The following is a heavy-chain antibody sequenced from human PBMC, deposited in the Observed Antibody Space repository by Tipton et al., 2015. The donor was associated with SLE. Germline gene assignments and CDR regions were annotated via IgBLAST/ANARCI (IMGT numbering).Heavy chain of an antibody. D-gene: IGHD3-10*01. CDR3: ASQLLFYYYGMDV. CDR1: GFIFDDYG. V-gene: IGHV3-20*04. J-gene: IGHJ6*02. CDR2: IYWDGYST. Sequence: LSLTCAGSGFIFDDYGMNWVRQAPGKGLEWVSGIYWDGYSTGYADSVKGRFTISRDNSKNTLYLQMNSLRAEDTAVYYCASQLLFYYYGMDVWGQGTTVTVSS.